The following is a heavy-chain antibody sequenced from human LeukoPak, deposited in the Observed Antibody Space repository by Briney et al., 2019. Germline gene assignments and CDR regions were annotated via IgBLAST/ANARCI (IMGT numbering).Heavy chain of an antibody. CDR2: ISSSSSTI. D-gene: IGHD3-3*01. CDR1: GFTFSSYS. V-gene: IGHV3-48*01. Sequence: PGGSLRLSCAASGFTFSSYSMNWVRQAPGKGLEWVSYISSSSSTIYYADSVKGRFTISRDNAKNSLYLQMNSLRAEDTAVYYCARDPRRFLEWLSADWFDPWGQGSLVTVSS. CDR3: ARDPRRFLEWLSADWFDP. J-gene: IGHJ5*02.